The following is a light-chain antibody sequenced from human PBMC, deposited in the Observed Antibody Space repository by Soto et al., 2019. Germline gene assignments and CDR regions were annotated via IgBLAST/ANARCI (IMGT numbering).Light chain of an antibody. Sequence: DIGMTQSRSSLSAWGGDRVTITGGASQNIYNFLSWYQQKPGKAPKLLIYTASTLQSGVPSRFSGSGSGTDFTLTISSLQPEDFATYYCQQSYSTPITFGQGTRLEIK. J-gene: IGKJ5*01. V-gene: IGKV1-39*01. CDR1: QNIYNF. CDR2: TAS. CDR3: QQSYSTPIT.